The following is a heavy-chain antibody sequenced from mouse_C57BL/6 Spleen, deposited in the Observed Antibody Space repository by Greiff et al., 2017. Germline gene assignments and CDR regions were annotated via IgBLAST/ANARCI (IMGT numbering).Heavy chain of an antibody. CDR3: TRFITTVEDAMDY. J-gene: IGHJ4*01. CDR2: IDPETGGT. D-gene: IGHD1-1*01. Sequence: VQLQQSGAELVRPGASVTLSCKASGYTFTDYEMHWVKQTPVHGLEWIGAIDPETGGTAYNQKFKGKAILTADKSSSTAYMELRSLTSEDSAVYYCTRFITTVEDAMDYWGQGTSVTVSS. V-gene: IGHV1-15*01. CDR1: GYTFTDYE.